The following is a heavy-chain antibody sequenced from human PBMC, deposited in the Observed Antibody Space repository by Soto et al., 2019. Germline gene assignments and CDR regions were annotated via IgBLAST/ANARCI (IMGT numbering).Heavy chain of an antibody. Sequence: EVQLLESGGGLAQPGESLTLSCAASGFMFSGYAMSWVRQAPGKGLEWVSAVSNSGTSTSYADSVKGRFTISRDNSKNTLYLQMSSLGAEDTALYYCVKDLAASGSFDPWGHGTLVIVSS. V-gene: IGHV3-23*01. CDR2: VSNSGTST. CDR3: VKDLAASGSFDP. D-gene: IGHD3-22*01. J-gene: IGHJ5*02. CDR1: GFMFSGYA.